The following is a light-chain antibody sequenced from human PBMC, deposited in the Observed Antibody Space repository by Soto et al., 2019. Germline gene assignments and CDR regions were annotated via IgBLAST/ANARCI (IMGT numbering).Light chain of an antibody. CDR3: SPYTGSGTDV. CDR1: SSDVGGYNY. V-gene: IGLV2-14*01. J-gene: IGLJ1*01. CDR2: DVS. Sequence: QSVLTQPASVSGSPGQSITISCTGTSSDVGGYNYVSWYQQYPGKAPKLMIFDVSNRSSGVSDRFSGSKSGDTASLTISGLQAEDEADYYCSPYTGSGTDVFGTGTKVTVL.